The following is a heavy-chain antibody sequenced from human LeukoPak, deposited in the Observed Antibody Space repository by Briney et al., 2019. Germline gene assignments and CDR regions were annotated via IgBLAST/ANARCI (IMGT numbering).Heavy chain of an antibody. Sequence: GASVKVSCKASGGTFSSYAISWVRQAPGQGLEWMGWINTNSGATNYAPNFQGRVTMTRDTSISTAYMELSRLTSDDTAFYYCAKPQPGAFEIWGQGTMVTVSS. CDR1: GGTFSSYA. V-gene: IGHV1-2*02. D-gene: IGHD2-2*01. CDR2: INTNSGAT. J-gene: IGHJ3*02. CDR3: AKPQPGAFEI.